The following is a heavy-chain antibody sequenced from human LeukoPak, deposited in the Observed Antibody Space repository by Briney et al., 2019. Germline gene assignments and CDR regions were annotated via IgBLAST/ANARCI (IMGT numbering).Heavy chain of an antibody. CDR2: IYSGGNT. D-gene: IGHD1-26*01. CDR3: ARWEPGIRDAFDI. J-gene: IGHJ3*02. V-gene: IGHV3-66*01. Sequence: GGSLRLSCAASGFTVSDNFITWVRQAPGKGLEWVSVIYSGGNTYYADSVKGRFIISRDNSKNTLYLQMNSLRAEDTAVYYCARWEPGIRDAFDIWGQGTMDPVSS. CDR1: GFTVSDNF.